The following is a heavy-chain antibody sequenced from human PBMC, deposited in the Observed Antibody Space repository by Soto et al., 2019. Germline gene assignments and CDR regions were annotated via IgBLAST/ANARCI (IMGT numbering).Heavy chain of an antibody. J-gene: IGHJ4*02. Sequence: EVQLLESGVALVQPGGSLRLSCAASGFTFSNHAMNWVRQAPGKGLEWVSTISDSGSTYYADSVKGRFTISRDNSKNTLSLQMNSLRAEDTAVYYCARDPGGHYCTSTSCLYFFDHWGQGTLVIVSS. CDR3: ARDPGGHYCTSTSCLYFFDH. V-gene: IGHV3-23*01. CDR1: GFTFSNHA. CDR2: ISDSGST. D-gene: IGHD2-2*01.